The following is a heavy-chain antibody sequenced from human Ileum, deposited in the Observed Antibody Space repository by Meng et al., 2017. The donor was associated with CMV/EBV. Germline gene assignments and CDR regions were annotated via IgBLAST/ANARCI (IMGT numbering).Heavy chain of an antibody. CDR3: AKCISTCQTRGFDM. Sequence: GESLKISCEASGFTVSGNYMTWVRQAPGKGLEWVSAISDNGATTHYADSVKGRFTMSRDNSKNTLYLQMNSLRVEDTAIYYCAKCISTCQTRGFDMWGQGTMVTVSS. D-gene: IGHD2-2*01. CDR1: GFTVSGNY. V-gene: IGHV3-23*01. J-gene: IGHJ3*02. CDR2: ISDNGATT.